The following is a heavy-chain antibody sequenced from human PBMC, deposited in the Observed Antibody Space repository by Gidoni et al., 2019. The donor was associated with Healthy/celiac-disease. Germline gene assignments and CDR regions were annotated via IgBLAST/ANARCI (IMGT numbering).Heavy chain of an antibody. D-gene: IGHD3-22*01. J-gene: IGHJ4*02. CDR2: ISSSGGST. V-gene: IGHV3-23*01. Sequence: EVQLLESGGGVVQPGGSLGLSCPASGFTFSSYAMSGVRQAPGKGLECVSAISSSGGSTYYADSVKGRFTISRDNSKNTLYLQMNSLRAEDTAVYYCAKVSYDSSGYYTGEYYFDYWGQGTLVTVSS. CDR1: GFTFSSYA. CDR3: AKVSYDSSGYYTGEYYFDY.